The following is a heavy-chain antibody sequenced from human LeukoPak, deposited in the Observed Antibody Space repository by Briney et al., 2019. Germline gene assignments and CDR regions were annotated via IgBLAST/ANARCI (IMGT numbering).Heavy chain of an antibody. V-gene: IGHV3-30*03. CDR3: ARGEDAFDI. J-gene: IGHJ3*02. CDR2: ISYDGSNK. CDR1: GFTFSTYS. Sequence: GGSLRLSCAASGFTFSTYSMNWVRQAPGKGLEWVAVISYDGSNKYYADSVKGRFTISRDNSKNTLYLQMNSLGAEDTAVYYCARGEDAFDIWGQGTMVTVSS.